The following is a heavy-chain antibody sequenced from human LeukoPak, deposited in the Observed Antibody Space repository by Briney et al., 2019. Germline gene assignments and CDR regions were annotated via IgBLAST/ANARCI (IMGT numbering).Heavy chain of an antibody. V-gene: IGHV3-23*01. D-gene: IGHD3-22*01. CDR1: GFTFRGYA. CDR3: AKEPAWLHYGMDV. J-gene: IGHJ6*02. Sequence: PGGSLRLSCAASGFTFRGYAMSWVRQAPGKGLEWVSAISGNGGSTSYADSVKGRFTISRDNSKNTLYLQMNSLRAEDTAVYYCAKEPAWLHYGMDVWGQGTTVTVSS. CDR2: ISGNGGST.